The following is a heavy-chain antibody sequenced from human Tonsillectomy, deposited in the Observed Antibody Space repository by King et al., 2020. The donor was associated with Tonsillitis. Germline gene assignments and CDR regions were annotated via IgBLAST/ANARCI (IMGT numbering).Heavy chain of an antibody. CDR3: AGDYGNSLGAFEI. Sequence: QLVQSGGGVVQPGRSLRIFCVASGFTFNSYTMHWVRQAPGKGLEWVACFSSDGKSKFYADSVKGRFTVSRDNSKNTLYLQVNSLRTEDTAIYYCAGDYGNSLGAFEIWGQGTMGTVSS. D-gene: IGHD3-10*01. J-gene: IGHJ3*02. CDR2: FSSDGKSK. CDR1: GFTFNSYT. V-gene: IGHV3-30*04.